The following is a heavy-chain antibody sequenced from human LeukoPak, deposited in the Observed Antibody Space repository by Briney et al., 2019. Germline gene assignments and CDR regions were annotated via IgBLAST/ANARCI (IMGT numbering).Heavy chain of an antibody. D-gene: IGHD3-22*01. Sequence: SETLSLTCTVSGGSISSYYWSWIRQPPGKGLEWLGYIYYSGTTNYNPSLKSRVTISVDTSKNQFSLKLSSVTAEDTAVYYCARGHRYYYDSSGYYRAYYYYYMDVWGKGTTVTVSS. V-gene: IGHV4-59*01. CDR1: GGSISSYY. J-gene: IGHJ6*03. CDR3: ARGHRYYYDSSGYYRAYYYYYMDV. CDR2: IYYSGTT.